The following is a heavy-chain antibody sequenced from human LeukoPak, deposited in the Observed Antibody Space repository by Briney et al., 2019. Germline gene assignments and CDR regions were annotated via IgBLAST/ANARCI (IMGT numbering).Heavy chain of an antibody. J-gene: IGHJ6*03. CDR3: ARDRWVIVPAAIGDYYYYYYMDV. Sequence: SVKVSCKASGGTFSSYAISWVRQAPGQGLEWMAGIIPIFGTANYAQKFQGRVTITADESTSTAYMELSSLRSEDTAVYYCARDRWVIVPAAIGDYYYYYYMDVWGKGTTVTVSS. CDR2: IIPIFGTA. V-gene: IGHV1-69*01. D-gene: IGHD2-2*02. CDR1: GGTFSSYA.